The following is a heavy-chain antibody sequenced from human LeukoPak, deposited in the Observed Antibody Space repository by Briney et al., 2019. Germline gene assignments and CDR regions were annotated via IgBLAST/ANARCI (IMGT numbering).Heavy chain of an antibody. J-gene: IGHJ6*02. V-gene: IGHV3-9*01. CDR2: ISWNSGTI. Sequence: GRSLRLSCAASGFTFDDYAMHWVRQAPGKGLEWVSGISWNSGTIGYADSVKGRFTISGDNAKNTLYLQMNTLRVEDTAVYYCTRDLMDYDVSTGLHHYYMDVWGQGTTVTVSS. D-gene: IGHD3-9*01. CDR1: GFTFDDYA. CDR3: TRDLMDYDVSTGLHHYYMDV.